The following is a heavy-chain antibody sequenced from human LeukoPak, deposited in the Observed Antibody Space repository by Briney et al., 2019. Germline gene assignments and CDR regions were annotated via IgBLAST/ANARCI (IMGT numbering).Heavy chain of an antibody. D-gene: IGHD4-17*01. CDR2: ISYDGSNK. J-gene: IGHJ4*02. CDR3: AREGLQAYGDLYFDY. CDR1: GFTFSSYA. V-gene: IGHV3-30*04. Sequence: GGSLRLSCAASGFTFSSYAMHWVRQAPGKGLEWVAVISYDGSNKYHADSVKGRFTISRDNSKNTLYLQMNSLKAEDTAVYYCAREGLQAYGDLYFDYWGQGTLVTVSS.